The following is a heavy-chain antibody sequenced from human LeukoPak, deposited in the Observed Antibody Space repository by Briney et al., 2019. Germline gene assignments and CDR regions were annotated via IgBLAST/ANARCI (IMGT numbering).Heavy chain of an antibody. J-gene: IGHJ3*02. Sequence: GGSLRLSCAASGFTFSSYEMNWVRQAPGKGLEWVSYISSSGSTIYYADSVKGRFTISRDNAKNSLYLQMNSLRAEDTAVYYCARDSGWTVAGRSSAFDIWGQGTMVTVSS. V-gene: IGHV3-48*03. CDR2: ISSSGSTI. D-gene: IGHD6-19*01. CDR3: ARDSGWTVAGRSSAFDI. CDR1: GFTFSSYE.